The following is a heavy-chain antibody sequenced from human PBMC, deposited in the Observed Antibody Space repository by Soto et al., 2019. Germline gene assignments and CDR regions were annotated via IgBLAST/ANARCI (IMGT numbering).Heavy chain of an antibody. J-gene: IGHJ4*01. Sequence: SQTLSLTCAITGDSVSSNSAGWSWVRQSPSRGLEWLGRTYYRSKWYYEYAVSVRGRITINPDTSKNQYSLQLNYVTHEDTAVYFCARGEQYSGRIFDYWGQGTLVTVSS. D-gene: IGHD1-26*01. CDR3: ARGEQYSGRIFDY. CDR2: TYYRSKWYY. CDR1: GDSVSSNSAG. V-gene: IGHV6-1*01.